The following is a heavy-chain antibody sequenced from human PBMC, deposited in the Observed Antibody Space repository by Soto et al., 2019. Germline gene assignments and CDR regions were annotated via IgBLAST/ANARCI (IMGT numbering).Heavy chain of an antibody. Sequence: SEALSLTCTVSGGSISRYYWSWIRQPPGKGLEWIGYIYYSGSTNYNPSLKSRVAISVDTSKNQFSLNLRSVTAADTAIYYCARGYNGGWYLNDYWGQGTLVTVSS. CDR1: GGSISRYY. D-gene: IGHD6-19*01. CDR2: IYYSGST. CDR3: ARGYNGGWYLNDY. V-gene: IGHV4-59*01. J-gene: IGHJ4*02.